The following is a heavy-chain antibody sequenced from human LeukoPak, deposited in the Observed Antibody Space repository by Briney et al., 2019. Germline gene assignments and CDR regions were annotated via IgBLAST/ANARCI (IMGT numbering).Heavy chain of an antibody. J-gene: IGHJ5*02. CDR3: AREARRFLEWFGFDP. CDR2: IKNDGTVK. Sequence: GGSLRLSCAASGFTFSYHWMTWVRQAPGKGLEWVANIKNDGTVKNYVDSVKGRFTISRDNAKNSLYLQMNSLRAEDTAVYYCAREARRFLEWFGFDPWGQGTLVTVSS. CDR1: GFTFSYHW. V-gene: IGHV3-7*03. D-gene: IGHD3-3*01.